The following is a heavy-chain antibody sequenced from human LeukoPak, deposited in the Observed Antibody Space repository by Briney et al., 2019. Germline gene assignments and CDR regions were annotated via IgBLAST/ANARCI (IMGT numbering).Heavy chain of an antibody. Sequence: PGGSLRLSCVASGVTLSNYAMSWARQAPGKGLEWVSGISSSGSGGNTYYADSVKGRFTISRDSSKRILYLQMNSVRAEDTAIYYCGKEVERHFDLKYWGQGTLVTVSS. CDR1: GVTLSNYA. V-gene: IGHV3-23*01. J-gene: IGHJ4*02. CDR2: ISSSGSGGNT. CDR3: GKEVERHFDLKY.